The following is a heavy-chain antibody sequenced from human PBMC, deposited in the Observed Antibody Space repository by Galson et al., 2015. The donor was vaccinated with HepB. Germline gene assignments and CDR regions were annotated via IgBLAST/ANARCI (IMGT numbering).Heavy chain of an antibody. D-gene: IGHD6-13*01. V-gene: IGHV3-15*07. J-gene: IGHJ6*02. Sequence: SLRLSCAASGFTFSNAWMNWVRQAPGKGLEWVGRIKSKTDGGTTDYAAPVKGRFTISRDDSKNTLYLQMNSLKTEDTAVYYCTTTGIAASGFAYYYYGMDVWGQGTTVTVSS. CDR1: GFTFSNAW. CDR2: IKSKTDGGTT. CDR3: TTTGIAASGFAYYYYGMDV.